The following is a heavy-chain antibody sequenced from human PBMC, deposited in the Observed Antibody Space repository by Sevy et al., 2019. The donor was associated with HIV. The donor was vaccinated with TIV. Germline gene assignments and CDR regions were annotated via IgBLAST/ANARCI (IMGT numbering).Heavy chain of an antibody. CDR1: GFSFSSYS. CDR3: ARDDHWAFDY. CDR2: ISSSSGTI. D-gene: IGHD7-27*01. V-gene: IGHV3-48*01. J-gene: IGHJ4*02. Sequence: GWSLRLSCVTSGFSFSSYSMNWVRQAPGKGLEWVSYISSSSGTIRYADSVKGRLTISRDNAKNSLFLQMNSLRAEDTAVYYCARDDHWAFDYWGQGALVTVSS.